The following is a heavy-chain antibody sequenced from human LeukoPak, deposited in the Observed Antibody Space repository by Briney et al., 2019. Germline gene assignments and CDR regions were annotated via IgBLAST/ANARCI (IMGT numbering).Heavy chain of an antibody. V-gene: IGHV1-69*06. CDR2: IIPIFGTA. CDR3: ARDNSVGDIAWWFDP. D-gene: IGHD3-16*02. CDR1: GGTFSSYA. Sequence: SVKVSCKASGGTFSSYAISWVRQAPGQGLEWMGGIIPIFGTANYAQKFQGRVTITADKSTTTDYMELSSLRSEDTAVYYCARDNSVGDIAWWFDPWGQGTLVTVSS. J-gene: IGHJ5*02.